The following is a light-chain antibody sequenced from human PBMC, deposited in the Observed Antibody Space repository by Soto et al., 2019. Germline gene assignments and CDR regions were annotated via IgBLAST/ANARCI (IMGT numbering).Light chain of an antibody. V-gene: IGLV2-14*01. CDR1: SSDVGGYNY. CDR3: SSYTSSSTWV. J-gene: IGLJ3*02. Sequence: QSALTQPASVSGSPGHSITISCTGTSSDVGGYNYVSWYQQHPGKAPKLMIYDVSNRHSGVSNRFSGSKSGNTASLTISGLQAEDEADYYCSSYTSSSTWVFGGGTKLTVL. CDR2: DVS.